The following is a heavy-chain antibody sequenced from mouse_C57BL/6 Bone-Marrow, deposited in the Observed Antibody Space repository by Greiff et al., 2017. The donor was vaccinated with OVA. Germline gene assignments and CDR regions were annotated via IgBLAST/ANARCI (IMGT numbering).Heavy chain of an antibody. CDR2: ISYDGSN. V-gene: IGHV3-6*01. D-gene: IGHD3-1*01. CDR1: GYSITSGYY. CDR3: ARGYPGDYFDY. J-gene: IGHJ2*01. Sequence: EVKLQESGPGLVKPSQSLSLTCSVTGYSITSGYYWNWIRQFPGNKLEWMGYISYDGSNNYNPSLKNRISITRDTSKNQFFLTLNSVTTEDTATYYCARGYPGDYFDYWGQGTTLTVSS.